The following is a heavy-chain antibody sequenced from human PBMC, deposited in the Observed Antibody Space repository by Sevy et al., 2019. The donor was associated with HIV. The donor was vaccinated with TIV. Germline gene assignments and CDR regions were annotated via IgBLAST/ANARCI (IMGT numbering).Heavy chain of an antibody. V-gene: IGHV3-23*01. CDR1: GFTFSSYA. CDR3: AKDQAPVWFGELRLPDY. D-gene: IGHD3-10*01. J-gene: IGHJ4*02. Sequence: GGSLRLSCAASGFTFSSYAMSWVRQAPGKGLEWVSAISGSGGSTYYADSVKGRFTISRDNSKNTLYLQMNSLRAEDTAVYYCAKDQAPVWFGELRLPDYWGQGTLVTDSS. CDR2: ISGSGGST.